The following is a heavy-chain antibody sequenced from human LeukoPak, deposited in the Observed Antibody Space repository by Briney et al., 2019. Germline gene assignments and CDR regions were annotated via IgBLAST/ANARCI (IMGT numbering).Heavy chain of an antibody. CDR1: GFTFSSYS. J-gene: IGHJ4*02. CDR2: ISGSGGST. V-gene: IGHV3-23*01. Sequence: GGSLRLSCAASGFTFSSYSMNWVRQAPGKGLEWVSAISGSGGSTYYADSVKGRFTISRDNSKNTLYLQMNSLRAEDTAVYYCAKESYDSSEATFDYWGQGTLVTVSS. CDR3: AKESYDSSEATFDY. D-gene: IGHD3-22*01.